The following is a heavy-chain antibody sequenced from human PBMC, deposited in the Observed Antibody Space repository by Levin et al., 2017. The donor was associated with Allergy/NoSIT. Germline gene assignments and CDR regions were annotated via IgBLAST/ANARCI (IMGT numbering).Heavy chain of an antibody. J-gene: IGHJ4*02. D-gene: IGHD6-25*01. CDR2: ILGGGDRT. CDR1: GFTFSDYT. CDR3: TKRRSARTDAAHFDS. Sequence: GESLKISCEASGFTFSDYTMSWVRQLPGKRLEWVASILGGGDRTYYADSVEGRFTISRDNLRDILYLEMTSLRADGTAIYYCTKRRSARTDAAHFDSWGQGARVTVSS. V-gene: IGHV3-23*01.